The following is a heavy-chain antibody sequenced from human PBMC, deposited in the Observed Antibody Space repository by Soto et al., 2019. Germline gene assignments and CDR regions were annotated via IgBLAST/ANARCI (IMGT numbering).Heavy chain of an antibody. J-gene: IGHJ4*02. CDR3: ARDWDYGGNSACDY. CDR2: IWYDGSNK. D-gene: IGHD4-17*01. Sequence: QVQLVESGGVVVQPGRSLRLSCAASGFTFSSYGMHWVRQAPGEGLEWVAVIWYDGSNKYYADSVKGRFTISRDNSKNTLYLQMNSLRAEDTAVYYCARDWDYGGNSACDYWGQGTLVTVSS. CDR1: GFTFSSYG. V-gene: IGHV3-33*01.